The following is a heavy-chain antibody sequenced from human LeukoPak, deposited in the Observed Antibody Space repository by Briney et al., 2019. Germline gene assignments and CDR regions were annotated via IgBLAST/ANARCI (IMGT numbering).Heavy chain of an antibody. J-gene: IGHJ4*02. CDR1: GFTFSSYS. Sequence: PGGSLRLSCAASGFTFSSYSMNWVRQAPGKGLEWVSYISSSSSTIYYADSVKGRFTISRDNAKNSLYLQMNSLRAEDTALYYCTKMRRGGDGLDIWGQGTLVTVSA. D-gene: IGHD2-21*02. CDR3: TKMRRGGDGLDI. CDR2: ISSSSSTI. V-gene: IGHV3-48*04.